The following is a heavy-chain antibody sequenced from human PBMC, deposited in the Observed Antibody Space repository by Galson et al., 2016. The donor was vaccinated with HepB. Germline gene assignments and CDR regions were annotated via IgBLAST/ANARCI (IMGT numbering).Heavy chain of an antibody. V-gene: IGHV4-31*03. J-gene: IGHJ4*02. Sequence: TLSLTCTVSGGSISSGGYYWSWIRQHPGKGLEWIGYIYYSGSTYYNPSLKSRVTISVDTSKNQFSLKLSSVTAADTAAYYCARGNYYDSSGYYYPDYWGQGTLVTVSS. D-gene: IGHD3-22*01. CDR3: ARGNYYDSSGYYYPDY. CDR1: GGSISSGGYY. CDR2: IYYSGST.